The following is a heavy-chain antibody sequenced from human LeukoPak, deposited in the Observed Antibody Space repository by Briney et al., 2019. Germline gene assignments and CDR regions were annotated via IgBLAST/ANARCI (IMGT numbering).Heavy chain of an antibody. CDR2: INSDGSST. J-gene: IGHJ6*02. D-gene: IGHD2-15*01. Sequence: PGGSLRLSCAASGFTFSSYWMHWVRQAPGKGLVWVSRINSDGSSTSYADSVKGRFTISRDNAKNTLYLQMNSLRAEDTAVYYCAKGVRVCSGGICYSVKSGMDVWGQGTTVTVSS. CDR1: GFTFSSYW. CDR3: AKGVRVCSGGICYSVKSGMDV. V-gene: IGHV3-74*01.